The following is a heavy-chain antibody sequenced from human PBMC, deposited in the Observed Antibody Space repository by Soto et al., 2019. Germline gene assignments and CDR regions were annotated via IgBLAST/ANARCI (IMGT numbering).Heavy chain of an antibody. J-gene: IGHJ3*02. CDR1: GFTFSSYD. Sequence: EVQLVESGGGLVQPGGSLRLSCAASGFTFSSYDMHWVRQATGKGLEWVSAIGTAGDTYYPGYVKGRFTISREKAKNSLYLQMNSLRAEDTAVYYCARGSARKTMPSHAFDIWGQGTMVTVSS. CDR3: ARGSARKTMPSHAFDI. CDR2: IGTAGDT. V-gene: IGHV3-13*01. D-gene: IGHD2-2*01.